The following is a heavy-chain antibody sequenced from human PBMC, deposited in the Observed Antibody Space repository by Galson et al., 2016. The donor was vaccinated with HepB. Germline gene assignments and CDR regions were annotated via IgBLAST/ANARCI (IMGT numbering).Heavy chain of an antibody. CDR3: AKGRSGGNPFFFYAMDV. CDR2: ISWNSGSI. J-gene: IGHJ6*02. Sequence: SLRLSCAASGFTFDNYDMHWVRQAPGKGLEWVSGISWNSGSIGYADSVKGRFTISRDNAKNSLYLQMNSLRAEDTALYYCAKGRSGGNPFFFYAMDVWGQGTTVTVSS. CDR1: GFTFDNYD. V-gene: IGHV3-9*01. D-gene: IGHD4-23*01.